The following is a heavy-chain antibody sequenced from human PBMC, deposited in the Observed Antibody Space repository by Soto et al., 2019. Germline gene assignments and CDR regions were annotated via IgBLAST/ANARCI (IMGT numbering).Heavy chain of an antibody. CDR1: GDSISDDGYY. CDR3: ARISCITTSCYGSD. D-gene: IGHD2-2*01. CDR2: IYYTRST. V-gene: IGHV4-31*03. J-gene: IGHJ4*02. Sequence: QVQLQESGPGLVKPSQTLSLICTVSGDSISDDGYYWSWIRQHPGEGLEWIGHIYYTRSTNYNPSLKSRLAMSVDMSKNQFSLRLTSVTAADTAVYYCARISCITTSCYGSDWGQGMLVTVSS.